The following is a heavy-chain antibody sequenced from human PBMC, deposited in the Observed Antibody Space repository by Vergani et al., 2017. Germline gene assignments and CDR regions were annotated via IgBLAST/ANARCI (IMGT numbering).Heavy chain of an antibody. Sequence: QVQLQQWGAGLLKPSETLSLTCAVYGGSFSGYYWSWIRQPPGKGLEWIGEINHSGSTNYNPSLKSRFTISRDNAKNTLYLQMNSLRAEDTAVYYCAREGEVATPYYYYYYMDVWGKGTTVTVSS. V-gene: IGHV4-34*01. CDR2: INHSGST. J-gene: IGHJ6*03. CDR3: AREGEVATPYYYYYYMDV. CDR1: GGSFSGYY. D-gene: IGHD5-12*01.